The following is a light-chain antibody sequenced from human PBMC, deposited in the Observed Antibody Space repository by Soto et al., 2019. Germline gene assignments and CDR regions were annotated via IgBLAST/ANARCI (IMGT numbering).Light chain of an antibody. CDR3: QQYNTHSGT. V-gene: IGKV1-5*01. J-gene: IGKJ5*01. CDR2: DAS. CDR1: QTVNAW. Sequence: DIQMTQSPSTLSASLGDRVTINGRASQTVNAWLAWYQRKPGKAPKPLIYDASILESGVPARFSGSGSGTEFILTISSLQPDDVGTYYCQQYNTHSGTFGQGTRLEIK.